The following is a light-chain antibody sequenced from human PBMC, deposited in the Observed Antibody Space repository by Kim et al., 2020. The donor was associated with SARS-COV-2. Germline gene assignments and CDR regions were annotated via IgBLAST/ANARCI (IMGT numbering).Light chain of an antibody. Sequence: SVKLTCTLSSEHSSYTIAWHQQQPEKGPRYLMKLNSDGSHTKGAEIPDRFSGSSSGAERYLTISSLQSDDEADYYCQTWGSGPWVFGGGTKLTVL. J-gene: IGLJ3*02. CDR1: SEHSSYT. CDR3: QTWGSGPWV. V-gene: IGLV4-69*02. CDR2: LNSDGSH.